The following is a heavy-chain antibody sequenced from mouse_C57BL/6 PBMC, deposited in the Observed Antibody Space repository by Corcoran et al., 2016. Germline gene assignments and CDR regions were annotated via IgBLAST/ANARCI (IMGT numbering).Heavy chain of an antibody. Sequence: EVQLQQSGPELVKPGASVKISCKASGYTFTDYYMNWVKQSPGKSLEWIGDINPNNGGTSYNQKFKGKATLTVDKSSSTAYMELRSLTSEDSAVYYCAPYSRAWVAYWGQGTLVTVSA. CDR1: GYTFTDYY. CDR3: APYSRAWVAY. D-gene: IGHD2-5*01. J-gene: IGHJ3*01. V-gene: IGHV1-26*01. CDR2: INPNNGGT.